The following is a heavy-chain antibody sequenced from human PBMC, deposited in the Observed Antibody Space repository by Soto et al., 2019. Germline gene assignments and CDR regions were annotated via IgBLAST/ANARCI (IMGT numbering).Heavy chain of an antibody. D-gene: IGHD4-17*01. CDR1: GFTFSSYA. V-gene: IGHV3-23*01. CDR3: AKIPLPMTTVTVHDY. J-gene: IGHJ4*02. Sequence: EVQLLESGGGLVQPGGSLRLSCAASGFTFSSYAMSWVRQAPGKGLEWVSAISGSGGSTYYADSVKGRFTISRDNSKNTPYLQMNSLRAEDTAVYYCAKIPLPMTTVTVHDYWGQGTLVTVAS. CDR2: ISGSGGST.